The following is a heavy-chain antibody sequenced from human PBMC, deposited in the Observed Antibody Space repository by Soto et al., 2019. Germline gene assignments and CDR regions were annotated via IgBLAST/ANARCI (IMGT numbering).Heavy chain of an antibody. J-gene: IGHJ4*02. CDR3: ARYHYYGSGRPFDY. D-gene: IGHD3-10*01. V-gene: IGHV4-61*01. CDR1: GGSVSSGSYY. CDR2: IYYSGSA. Sequence: PSETLSLTCTVSGGSVSSGSYYWSWIRQPPGKGLEWIAYIYYSGSANYNSSLKSRATISLDTSKSQISLKLGSVTAADTAVYYCARYHYYGSGRPFDYWGQGALVTVS.